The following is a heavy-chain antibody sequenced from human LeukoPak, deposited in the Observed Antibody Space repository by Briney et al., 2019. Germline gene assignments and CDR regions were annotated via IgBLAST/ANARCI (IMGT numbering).Heavy chain of an antibody. CDR1: GASISGYY. J-gene: IGHJ4*02. D-gene: IGHD1-1*01. CDR3: VKVGTGTVDF. CDR2: IHYSGDT. V-gene: IGHV4-59*01. Sequence: PSETLSLTCTVSGASISGYYWGWIRQSPGKGLEWIGYIHYSGDTNYVPSLKSRVSISVDTSKNQFSLKLTSLTAADTAVYYCVKVGTGTVDFWGQGILVSISS.